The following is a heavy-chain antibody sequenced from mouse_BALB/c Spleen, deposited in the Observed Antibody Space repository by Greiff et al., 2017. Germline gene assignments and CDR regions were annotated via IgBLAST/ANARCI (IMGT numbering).Heavy chain of an antibody. D-gene: IGHD1-1*01. V-gene: IGHV8-8*01. J-gene: IGHJ3*01. CDR2: IWWDDDK. CDR3: ARIDYYGSSYLAY. CDR1: GFSLSTSGMG. Sequence: QVTLKESGPGILQPSQTLSLTCSFSGFSLSTSGMGVGWIRQPSGKGLEWLAHIWWDDDKRYNPALKSRLTISKDTSSNQVFLKIASVDTADTATYYCARIDYYGSSYLAYWGQGTLVTVSA.